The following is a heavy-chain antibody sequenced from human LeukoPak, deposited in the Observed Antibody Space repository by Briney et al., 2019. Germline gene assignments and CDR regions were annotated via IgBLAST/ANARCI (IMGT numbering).Heavy chain of an antibody. Sequence: SETLSLTCTVSGGSISSYYWSWIRQPPGKGLEWIGYIYYSGSTNYNPSLESRVTISVDTSKNQFSLKLSSVTAADTAVYYCARAVRDYYDSSGYYYFDYWGQGTLVTVSS. CDR3: ARAVRDYYDSSGYYYFDY. CDR2: IYYSGST. D-gene: IGHD3-22*01. V-gene: IGHV4-59*01. CDR1: GGSISSYY. J-gene: IGHJ4*02.